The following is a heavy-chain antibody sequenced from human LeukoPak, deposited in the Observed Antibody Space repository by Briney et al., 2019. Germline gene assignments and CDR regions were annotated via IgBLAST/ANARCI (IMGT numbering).Heavy chain of an antibody. V-gene: IGHV3-74*01. CDR3: ASLVVTDDWAFDI. CDR2: IYTDGTTK. CDR1: GFAFSRYW. J-gene: IGHJ3*02. Sequence: PGGSLRLSCAASGFAFSRYWMHWIRQAPGKGLVWVSAIYTDGTTKRYADSVKGRFTISRDNAKNTLYLQMNSLSAEDTAVYYCASLVVTDDWAFDIWGQGTMVTVSS. D-gene: IGHD2-21*02.